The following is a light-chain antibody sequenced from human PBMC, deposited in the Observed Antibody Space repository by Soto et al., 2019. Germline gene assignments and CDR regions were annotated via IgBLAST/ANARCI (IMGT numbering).Light chain of an antibody. J-gene: IGKJ1*01. V-gene: IGKV1-5*01. CDR2: DAS. CDR1: QSISSW. Sequence: DIQMTQSPSTLSASVGDRVTITCRASQSISSWLAWYQQKPGKAPKLLIYDASSLESGVPSRFSGSGSGTEFTLTISSLQPDDFATYYCQQYNSYSATFGQGTKVDI. CDR3: QQYNSYSAT.